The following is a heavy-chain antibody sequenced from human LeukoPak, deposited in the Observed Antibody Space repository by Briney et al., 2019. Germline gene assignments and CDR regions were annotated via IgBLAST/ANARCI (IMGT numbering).Heavy chain of an antibody. V-gene: IGHV3-48*03. CDR3: ARDSSRDAFDI. CDR2: ISSSGSTI. D-gene: IGHD2-2*01. CDR1: GFTFSSYE. J-gene: IGHJ3*02. Sequence: PGGSLRLSCAASGFTFSSYEMNWVRQAPGKGLEWVSYISSSGSTIYYADSVKGRFTISRDNAKNSLYLQMNSLRAEDAAVYYCARDSSRDAFDIWGQGTMVTVSS.